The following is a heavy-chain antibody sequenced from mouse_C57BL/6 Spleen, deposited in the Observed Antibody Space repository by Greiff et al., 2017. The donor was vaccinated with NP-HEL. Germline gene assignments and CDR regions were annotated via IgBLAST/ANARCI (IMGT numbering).Heavy chain of an antibody. V-gene: IGHV7-4*01. Sequence: EVQLMESGGGLVQPGASLRLSCAASGFTFTDYYMSWVRQPPGKALEWLALIRNKANGYTTAYTASVKGRFTISRDNSQNILYLQMNTLRAEDSATYYCVKARGNYIDYWGQGTTLTVSS. J-gene: IGHJ2*01. CDR1: GFTFTDYY. CDR3: VKARGNYIDY. CDR2: IRNKANGYTT.